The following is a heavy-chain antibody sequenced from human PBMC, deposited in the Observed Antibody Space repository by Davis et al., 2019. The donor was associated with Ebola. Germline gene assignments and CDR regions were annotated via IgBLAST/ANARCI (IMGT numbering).Heavy chain of an antibody. CDR2: IIPILGIA. Sequence: SVKVSCKASGYTFTGYYMHWVRQAPGQGLEWMGGIIPILGIANYAQKFQGRVTITADKSTSTAYMELSSLRSEDTAVYYCARDSGARDPFPDIVVVPAAFDYWGQGTLVTVSS. CDR1: GYTFTGYY. J-gene: IGHJ4*02. CDR3: ARDSGARDPFPDIVVVPAAFDY. V-gene: IGHV1-69*10. D-gene: IGHD2-2*01.